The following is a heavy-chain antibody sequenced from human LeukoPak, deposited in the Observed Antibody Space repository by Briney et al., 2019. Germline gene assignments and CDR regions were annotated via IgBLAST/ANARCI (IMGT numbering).Heavy chain of an antibody. J-gene: IGHJ4*02. D-gene: IGHD5-24*01. CDR3: ARWLEMATITGFDY. V-gene: IGHV4-30-4*08. CDR2: IYYSGST. Sequence: PSQTLSLTCTVSGGSISSGDYYWSWIRQPPGKDLQWIGYIYYSGSTYYNPSLKSRVTISVDTSKNQFSLKLSSVTAADTAVYYCARWLEMATITGFDYWGQGTLVTVSS. CDR1: GGSISSGDYY.